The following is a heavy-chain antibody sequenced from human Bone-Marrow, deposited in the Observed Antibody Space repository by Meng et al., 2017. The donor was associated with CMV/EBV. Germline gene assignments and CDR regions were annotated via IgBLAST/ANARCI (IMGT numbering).Heavy chain of an antibody. CDR2: INRDGGGI. V-gene: IGHV3-74*01. CDR1: GFIFSSYR. D-gene: IGHD3-3*01. Sequence: GESLKISCVTSGFIFSSYRMVWVRQSPGKGLVWVSSINRDGGGILYAASVEGRFTTSRDNGKNTMYLQMRSLRVEDTAVYYCARGLWAYDFWSCYSLDYWGQGNRV. CDR3: ARGLWAYDFWSCYSLDY. J-gene: IGHJ4*02.